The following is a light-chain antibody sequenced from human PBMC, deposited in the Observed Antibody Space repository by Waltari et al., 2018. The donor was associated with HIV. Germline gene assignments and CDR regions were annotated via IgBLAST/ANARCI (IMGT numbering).Light chain of an antibody. Sequence: EIVMKQSPATLSVSPGERATLSCRASQSVSTNLAWYQQKPGQAPRLLIFSASARAAGIPARFSGSGSGTDFTLTITSPQSEDCAVYYCQQRSNWPPAPTFGGGTKVEIK. CDR1: QSVSTN. J-gene: IGKJ4*01. CDR2: SAS. V-gene: IGKV3-15*01. CDR3: QQRSNWPPAPT.